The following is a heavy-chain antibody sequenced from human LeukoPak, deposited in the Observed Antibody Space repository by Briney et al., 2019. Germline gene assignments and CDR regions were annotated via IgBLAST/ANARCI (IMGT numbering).Heavy chain of an antibody. Sequence: GGSLRLSCAASGFTFSSYAMSWVRQAPGKGLEWVSAISGSGGSTYYADSVKGRFTISRDNSKNTLYLQMNSLRAEDTAVYYCANAFNGYSNYYFDYWGQGTLVTVSS. D-gene: IGHD4-4*01. CDR2: ISGSGGST. CDR1: GFTFSSYA. V-gene: IGHV3-23*01. J-gene: IGHJ4*02. CDR3: ANAFNGYSNYYFDY.